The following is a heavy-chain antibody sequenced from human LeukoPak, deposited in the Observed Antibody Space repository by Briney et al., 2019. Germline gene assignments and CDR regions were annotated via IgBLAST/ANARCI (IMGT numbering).Heavy chain of an antibody. Sequence: AASVKVSCKASGYTFTSYGISWVRQAPGQGLEWMGWISAYNGNTNYAQKLQGRVTMTTDTSTSTAYMELRSLRSDDTAVYYCARVTYYYDSSGYLVDYWGQGTLVTVSS. CDR2: ISAYNGNT. CDR1: GYTFTSYG. V-gene: IGHV1-18*01. CDR3: ARVTYYYDSSGYLVDY. J-gene: IGHJ4*02. D-gene: IGHD3-22*01.